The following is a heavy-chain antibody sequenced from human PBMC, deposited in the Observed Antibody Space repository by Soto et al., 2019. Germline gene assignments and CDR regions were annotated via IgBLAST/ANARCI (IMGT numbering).Heavy chain of an antibody. CDR2: MYNTGST. CDR3: ARDLWGYCGTDCYPLDV. J-gene: IGHJ6*02. D-gene: IGHD2-21*02. Sequence: SETLSLTCTVSGGSISGYYWCWIRLPPGKGLEWIGYMYNTGSTVYNPSSKSRVTISVDTSKNQFSLKLNSVTAADTAVYYCARDLWGYCGTDCYPLDVWGQGTTVTVSS. CDR1: GGSISGYY. V-gene: IGHV4-59*01.